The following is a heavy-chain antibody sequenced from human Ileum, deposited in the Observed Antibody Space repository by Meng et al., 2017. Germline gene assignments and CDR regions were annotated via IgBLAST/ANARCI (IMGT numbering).Heavy chain of an antibody. D-gene: IGHD3-10*01. J-gene: IGHJ4*02. V-gene: IGHV3-15*04. CDR2: IESKSDGGTT. CDR3: TTDGPYGSGTYFDY. CDR1: GFTFSNAW. Sequence: GESLKISCAASGFTFSNAWMSWVRQAPGKGLEWVGHIESKSDGGTTDYTAPVKGRFTISRDDSKNTLYLQMNSLKTEDTAVYYCTTDGPYGSGTYFDYWGQGSLVTVSS.